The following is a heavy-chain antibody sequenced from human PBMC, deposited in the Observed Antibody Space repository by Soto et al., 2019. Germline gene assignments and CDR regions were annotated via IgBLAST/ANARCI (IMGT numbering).Heavy chain of an antibody. CDR2: FDPEDGET. D-gene: IGHD4-17*01. J-gene: IGHJ4*02. CDR3: ATAPSPFMTTVVTRYFDY. CDR1: GYTLTELS. Sequence: GASVKVSCKVPGYTLTELSIHWVRQAPGKGLEWMGGFDPEDGETIYAQKFQGRVTMTEDTSTDTAYMELSSLRSEDTAVYYCATAPSPFMTTVVTRYFDYWGQGTLVTVSS. V-gene: IGHV1-24*01.